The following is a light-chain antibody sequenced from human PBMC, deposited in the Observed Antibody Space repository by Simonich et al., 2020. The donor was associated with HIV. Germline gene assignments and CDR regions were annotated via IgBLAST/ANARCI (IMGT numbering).Light chain of an antibody. CDR1: QSITSW. V-gene: IGKV1-5*03. CDR3: QQYSNYSWT. J-gene: IGKJ1*01. CDR2: KAS. Sequence: DIQMTQSPFTLSASVGNRVTITCRASQSITSWLAWYQQKPGKAPILLMYKASTLESGVTSRCSGSGSGTEFTLTISSLQPDDFATYYCQQYSNYSWTFGQGTRVEMK.